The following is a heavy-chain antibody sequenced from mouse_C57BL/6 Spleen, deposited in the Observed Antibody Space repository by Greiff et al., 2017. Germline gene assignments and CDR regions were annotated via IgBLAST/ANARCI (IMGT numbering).Heavy chain of an antibody. Sequence: VQLQQPGAELVRPGSSVKLSCKASGYTFTSYWMHWVKKRPIPGLEWIGNIDPSDSENPYNQKFKEKATLTVDKSSSTAYMQLSSLTSEDSAVYYCARLGQLRLRDYGGQGTTLTVSS. CDR2: IDPSDSEN. CDR3: ARLGQLRLRDY. J-gene: IGHJ2*01. CDR1: GYTFTSYW. V-gene: IGHV1-52*01. D-gene: IGHD3-2*02.